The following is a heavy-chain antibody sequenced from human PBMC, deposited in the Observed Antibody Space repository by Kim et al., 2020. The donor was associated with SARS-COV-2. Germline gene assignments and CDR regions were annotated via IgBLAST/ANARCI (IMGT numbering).Heavy chain of an antibody. J-gene: IGHJ4*02. CDR2: INPNSGGT. V-gene: IGHV1-2*05. D-gene: IGHD2-2*01. CDR1: GYTFTSHY. Sequence: ASVKVSCKTSGYTFTSHYLHWVRQAPGQGLEWMGRINPNSGGTNYAQKFQGRVTMTRDTSISTAYMELSRLRSDDTVVYYCARGNTDTIDYWGQGTLVTVSS. CDR3: ARGNTDTIDY.